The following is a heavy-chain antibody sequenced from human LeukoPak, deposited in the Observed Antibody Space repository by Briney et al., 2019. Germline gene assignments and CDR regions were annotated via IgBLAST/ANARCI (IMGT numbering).Heavy chain of an antibody. V-gene: IGHV3-21*01. CDR1: GFTFSTYS. Sequence: GGSLRLSCAASGFTFSTYSMNWVRQTPGKGLEWVSSISSSSSYIYYADSVKGRFTISRDNAKNSLYLQMNSLRAEDTAVHYCARRGVYGSGAFYLDYWGQGTLVTVSS. J-gene: IGHJ4*02. CDR3: ARRGVYGSGAFYLDY. D-gene: IGHD3-10*01. CDR2: ISSSSSYI.